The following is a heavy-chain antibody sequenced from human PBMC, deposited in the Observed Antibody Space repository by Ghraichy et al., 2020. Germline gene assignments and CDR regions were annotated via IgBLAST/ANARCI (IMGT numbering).Heavy chain of an antibody. CDR3: ARRGEAAAGTFQYYFDY. CDR1: GGSISSSSYY. Sequence: SETLSLTCTVSGGSISSSSYYWGWIRQPPGKGLEWIGSIYYSGSTYYNPSLKSRVTISVDTSKNQFSLKLSSVTAADTAVYYCARRGEAAAGTFQYYFDYWGQGTLVTVSS. CDR2: IYYSGST. D-gene: IGHD6-13*01. V-gene: IGHV4-39*01. J-gene: IGHJ4*02.